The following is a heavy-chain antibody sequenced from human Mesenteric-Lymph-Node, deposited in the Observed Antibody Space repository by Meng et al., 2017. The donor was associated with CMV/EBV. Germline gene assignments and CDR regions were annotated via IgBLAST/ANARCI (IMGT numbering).Heavy chain of an antibody. CDR1: GDSVAGNGAA. CDR2: TYYRSKWYN. V-gene: IGHV6-1*01. Sequence: SLACAVSGDSVAGNGAAWNWIRQSPSGGIEWLGRTYYRSKWYNEYAESVKSRITISPDTSKNQFSLQLNSVTPEDTAVYYCASRMLDYWGQGTLVTVSS. D-gene: IGHD2-8*01. J-gene: IGHJ4*02. CDR3: ASRMLDY.